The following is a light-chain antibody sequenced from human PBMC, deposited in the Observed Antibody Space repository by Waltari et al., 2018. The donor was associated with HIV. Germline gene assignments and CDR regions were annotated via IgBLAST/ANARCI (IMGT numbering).Light chain of an antibody. CDR3: QQYQTWPRT. V-gene: IGKV3-15*01. Sequence: EVLMTQSPAALSVSPGETVTFFCGASEDVGSNVAWYQQKRGQAPRLIVSGASTRAAGVLTRFAGRGSGTDFSLTISTLQSNDSAVYVCQQYQTWPRTFGQGTLV. J-gene: IGKJ1*01. CDR2: GAS. CDR1: EDVGSN.